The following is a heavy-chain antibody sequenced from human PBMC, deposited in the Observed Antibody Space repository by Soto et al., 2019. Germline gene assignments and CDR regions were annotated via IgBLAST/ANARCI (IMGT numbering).Heavy chain of an antibody. J-gene: IGHJ4*02. CDR3: ARGAIYSYGHYYFEY. D-gene: IGHD5-18*01. V-gene: IGHV4-4*07. CDR2: IYTSGST. Sequence: SETLSLTCTFSVVSISSYYWSRIRHPAGKGLEWIGRIYTSGSTNYNPSLKSRVTMSVDTSKNQFSLKLSSVTAADTAVYYCARGAIYSYGHYYFEYWGQGTLVTVSS. CDR1: VVSISSYY.